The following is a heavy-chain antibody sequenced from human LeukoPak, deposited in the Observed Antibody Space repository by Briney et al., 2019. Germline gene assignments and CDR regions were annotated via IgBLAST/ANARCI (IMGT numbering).Heavy chain of an antibody. CDR2: ISGSGGST. Sequence: PGRSLRLSCAASGFTFSSYGMHWVRQAPGKGLEWVSAISGSGGSTYYADSVKGRFTISRDNSKNTLYLQMNSLRAEDTAVYYCAKDFFSFGYWGQGTLVTVSS. J-gene: IGHJ4*02. D-gene: IGHD2/OR15-2a*01. CDR1: GFTFSSYG. V-gene: IGHV3-23*01. CDR3: AKDFFSFGY.